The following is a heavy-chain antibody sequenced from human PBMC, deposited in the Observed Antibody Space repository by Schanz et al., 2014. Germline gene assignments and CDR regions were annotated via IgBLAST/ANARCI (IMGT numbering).Heavy chain of an antibody. CDR1: GFIFSNSW. Sequence: EVQLVESGGGLVQPGGSLRLSCAASGFIFSNSWMSWVRQAPGKGLEWVANIKQDGSEKYYVDSVKGRFTISRDNAKNSLYRQINSLTAEDTAVYYCARGGRIEYWGQGTLVNVSS. CDR3: ARGGRIEY. D-gene: IGHD3-3*01. V-gene: IGHV3-7*01. CDR2: IKQDGSEK. J-gene: IGHJ4*02.